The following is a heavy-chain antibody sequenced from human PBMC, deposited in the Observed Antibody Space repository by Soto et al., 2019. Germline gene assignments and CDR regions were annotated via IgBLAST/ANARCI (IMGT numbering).Heavy chain of an antibody. V-gene: IGHV5-51*01. CDR3: ARRPVSGGYYYYGMDV. D-gene: IGHD3-16*01. CDR1: GYSFTSYW. J-gene: IGHJ6*02. Sequence: GESLKISCMGSGYSFTSYWIGWVRQMPGKGLEWMGIIYPGDSDTRYSPSFQGQVTISADKSISTAYLQWSSLKASDTAMYYCARRPVSGGYYYYGMDVWGQGTTVTVSS. CDR2: IYPGDSDT.